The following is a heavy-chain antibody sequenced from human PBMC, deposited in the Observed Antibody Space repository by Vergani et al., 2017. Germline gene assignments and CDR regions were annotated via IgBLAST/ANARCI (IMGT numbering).Heavy chain of an antibody. CDR1: GFTFSSYW. J-gene: IGHJ6*03. Sequence: EVQLLESGGGLVQPGGSLRLSCAASGFTFSSYWMSWVRQAPGKGLEWVSVIYSGGSTYYADSVKGRFTISRDNSKNTLYLQMNSLRAEDTAVYYCARYPGGSYYYYYMDVWGKGTTVTVSS. CDR2: IYSGGST. CDR3: ARYPGGSYYYYYMDV. D-gene: IGHD3-10*01. V-gene: IGHV3-66*01.